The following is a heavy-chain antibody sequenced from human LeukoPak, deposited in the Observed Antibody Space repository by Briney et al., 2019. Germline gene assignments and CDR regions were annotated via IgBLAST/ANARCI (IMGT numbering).Heavy chain of an antibody. J-gene: IGHJ4*02. CDR1: GFTFNKHA. D-gene: IGHD1-26*01. CDR2: LSGSGGST. CDR3: ASGGSYYYFDY. Sequence: GGSLRLSCADSGFTFNKHAMSWVRQAPGKGLEWVSGLSGSGGSTDYADSVKGRFTVSRDNSKNTLFLQMNSLRAEDTAVYYCASGGSYYYFDYWGQGTLVTVSS. V-gene: IGHV3-23*01.